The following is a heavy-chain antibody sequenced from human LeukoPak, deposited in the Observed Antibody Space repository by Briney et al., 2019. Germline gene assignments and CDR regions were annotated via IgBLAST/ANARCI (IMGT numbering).Heavy chain of an antibody. D-gene: IGHD1-26*01. Sequence: GGSLRLSCAASGFTFSGYSMNWVRQAPGKGLEWVSSISSSSSYIYYADSVKGRFTISRDNAKNSLYLQMNSLRAEDTAVYYCAREGGSYYMLYYFDYWGQGTLVTVSS. V-gene: IGHV3-21*01. CDR2: ISSSSSYI. J-gene: IGHJ4*02. CDR3: AREGGSYYMLYYFDY. CDR1: GFTFSGYS.